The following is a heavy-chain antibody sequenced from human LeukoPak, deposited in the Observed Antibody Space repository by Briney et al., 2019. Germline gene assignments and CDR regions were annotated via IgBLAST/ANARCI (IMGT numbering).Heavy chain of an antibody. CDR3: ARDTDRGAYYYDSSGYYYPDY. J-gene: IGHJ4*02. D-gene: IGHD3-22*01. V-gene: IGHV3-11*01. CDR1: GFTFSDYY. CDR2: ISSSGSTI. Sequence: GGSLRLSCAASGFTFSDYYMSWIRQAPGKGLEWVSYISSSGSTIYYADSVKGRFTISRDNAKNSLYLQMNSLRAEDTAVYYCARDTDRGAYYYDSSGYYYPDYWGQGTLVTVSS.